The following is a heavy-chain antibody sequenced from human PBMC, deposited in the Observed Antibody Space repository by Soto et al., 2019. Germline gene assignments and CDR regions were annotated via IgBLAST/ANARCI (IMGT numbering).Heavy chain of an antibody. D-gene: IGHD6-13*01. J-gene: IGHJ4*02. CDR1: GGTFSSYA. V-gene: IGHV1-69*13. CDR2: FIPIFGTA. CDR3: ARVSYSSSWYYFDY. Sequence: AASVKVSCKASGGTFSSYAISWVRQAPGQGLEWMGGFIPIFGTANYAQKFQGRVTITADESTSTAYMELSSLRSEDTAVYYCARVSYSSSWYYFDYWGQGTLVTVSS.